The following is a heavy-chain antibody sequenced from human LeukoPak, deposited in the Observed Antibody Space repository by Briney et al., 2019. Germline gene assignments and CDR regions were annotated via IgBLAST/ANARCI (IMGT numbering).Heavy chain of an antibody. CDR3: ARDGVAAARVYWFDP. Sequence: RPGGSLRLSCAASGFTFSSYSMNWVRQAPGKGLEWVSYISSSSSTIYYADSVKGRFTISRDNAKNSLYLQMNSLRAEDTAVYYCARDGVAAARVYWFDPWGQGTLVTVSS. J-gene: IGHJ5*02. V-gene: IGHV3-48*01. CDR2: ISSSSSTI. D-gene: IGHD6-13*01. CDR1: GFTFSSYS.